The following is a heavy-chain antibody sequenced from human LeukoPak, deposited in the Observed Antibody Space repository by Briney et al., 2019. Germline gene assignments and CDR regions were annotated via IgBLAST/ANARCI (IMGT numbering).Heavy chain of an antibody. CDR3: AREYSNSQFDY. V-gene: IGHV1-46*01. CDR2: INTSSAST. D-gene: IGHD6-13*01. Sequence: ASVKVSCRASGYTFTNYYIHWVRQAPGQGLEWMAIINTSSASTSYAQKFQGRVTMTRDTSTSTVYMELSSLRSEDTAMYYCAREYSNSQFDYWGQGTLVTASS. J-gene: IGHJ4*02. CDR1: GYTFTNYY.